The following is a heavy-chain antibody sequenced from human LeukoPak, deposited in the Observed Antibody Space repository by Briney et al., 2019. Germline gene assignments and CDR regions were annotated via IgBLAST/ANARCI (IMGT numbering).Heavy chain of an antibody. CDR1: GGTFSSYA. D-gene: IGHD5-12*01. CDR3: ASNVEMATIGSVY. Sequence: ASVKVSCKASGGTFSSYAISWVRQAPGQGLEWMGRIIPILGIANYAQKFQGRVTITADKSTSTAYMELSSLRSEDTAVYYCASNVEMATIGSVYWGQGTLVTVSS. CDR2: IIPILGIA. J-gene: IGHJ4*02. V-gene: IGHV1-69*04.